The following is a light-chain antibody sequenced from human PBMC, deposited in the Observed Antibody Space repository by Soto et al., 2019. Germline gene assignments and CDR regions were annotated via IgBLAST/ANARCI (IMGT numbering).Light chain of an antibody. CDR2: DVS. CDR3: SSYTSSSTYV. V-gene: IGLV2-18*02. CDR1: GSDIGNYNR. J-gene: IGLJ1*01. Sequence: QSALTQPPSVSGSPGQSVAISCTGTGSDIGNYNRVSWYQQPPGTAPKLMIYDVSDRPSGVPDRFSGSKSGNTASLTISGLQAEDEADYYCSSYTSSSTYVFGTGTKLTVL.